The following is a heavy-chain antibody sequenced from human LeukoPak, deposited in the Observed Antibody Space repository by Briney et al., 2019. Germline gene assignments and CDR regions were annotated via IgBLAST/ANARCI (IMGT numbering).Heavy chain of an antibody. J-gene: IGHJ4*02. CDR2: INPYSGGT. V-gene: IGHV1-2*02. Sequence: SVKVSCKASGYTFTGYYMHWVRQAPGQGLEWMGWINPYSGGTNYAQKFQGRVTMTRDTSISTAYMELSRLRSEDTAVYYCARFAVHRRITVAGQFGLDYWGQGTLVSLSS. D-gene: IGHD6-19*01. CDR1: GYTFTGYY. CDR3: ARFAVHRRITVAGQFGLDY.